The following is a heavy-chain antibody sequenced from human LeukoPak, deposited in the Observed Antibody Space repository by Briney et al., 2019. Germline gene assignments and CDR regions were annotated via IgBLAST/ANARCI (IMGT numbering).Heavy chain of an antibody. CDR2: MNPNSGNT. CDR3: TRRFRTEGLGYYMDV. V-gene: IGHV1-8*01. CDR1: GYTFTSYD. J-gene: IGHJ6*03. Sequence: ASVKVSCKASGYTFTSYDINWVRQATGQGLEWMGWMNPNSGNTGYAQKFQGRVTMTRNTSITTAYMELSRLRSEDTAVYYCTRRFRTEGLGYYMDVWGKGTTVTVSS. D-gene: IGHD3/OR15-3a*01.